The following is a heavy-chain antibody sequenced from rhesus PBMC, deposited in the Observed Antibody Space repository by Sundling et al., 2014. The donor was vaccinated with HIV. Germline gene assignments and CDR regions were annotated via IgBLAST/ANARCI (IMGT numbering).Heavy chain of an antibody. Sequence: QEQLVQSGAEVKKPGASVKVSCKASGYIFTSYVISWLRQAPGQGFEWMGGIHPGYGSTNYAPKFQGRVTITADMSTSTVYMELSSLRSEDMAVYYCAADGSIAGTIAFDYWGQGVLVTVSS. CDR2: IHPGYGST. J-gene: IGHJ4*01. CDR3: AADGSIAGTIAFDY. CDR1: GYIFTSYV. V-gene: IGHV1-70*01. D-gene: IGHD1-1-1*01.